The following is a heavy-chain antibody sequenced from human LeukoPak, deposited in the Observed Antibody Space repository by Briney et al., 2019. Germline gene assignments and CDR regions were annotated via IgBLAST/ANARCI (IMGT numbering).Heavy chain of an antibody. CDR2: ITASGAST. CDR3: AKDRERWLQSDGFDI. D-gene: IGHD5-24*01. J-gene: IGHJ3*02. Sequence: GGSLRLSCVASGITLNSYAMYWVRQAPGKGLEWVSGITASGASTYYADSVKGRSTISRDNTKHTLYLQMNTISAEDTSLYYSAKDRERWLQSDGFDIWGQGTMVTVSS. CDR1: GITLNSYA. V-gene: IGHV3-23*01.